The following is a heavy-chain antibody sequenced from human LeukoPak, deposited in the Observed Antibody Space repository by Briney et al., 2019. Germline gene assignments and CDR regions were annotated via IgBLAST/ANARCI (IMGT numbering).Heavy chain of an antibody. Sequence: EWMGWINPNSGGTNYAQKFQGRLTMTRDRSISTAYMELSRLRSDDTAVYYCARVSWIQLWLGGDWFDPWGQGTLVTVSS. D-gene: IGHD5-18*01. CDR3: ARVSWIQLWLGGDWFDP. J-gene: IGHJ5*02. V-gene: IGHV1-2*02. CDR2: INPNSGGT.